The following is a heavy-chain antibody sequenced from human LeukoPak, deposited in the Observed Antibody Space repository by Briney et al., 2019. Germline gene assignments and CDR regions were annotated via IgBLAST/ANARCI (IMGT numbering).Heavy chain of an antibody. J-gene: IGHJ4*02. CDR1: EFDFSTHA. CDR2: ISISGTKT. D-gene: IGHD3/OR15-3a*01. Sequence: PGGSLRLSCAASEFDFSTHAMTWVRQAPGKGLEWVSAISISGTKTYYADSVKGRFTISRDNSKNTLYLQMYSLRAEDTAVYYCAKWTNRRDYVDYWGQGTLVTVSS. CDR3: AKWTNRRDYVDY. V-gene: IGHV3-23*01.